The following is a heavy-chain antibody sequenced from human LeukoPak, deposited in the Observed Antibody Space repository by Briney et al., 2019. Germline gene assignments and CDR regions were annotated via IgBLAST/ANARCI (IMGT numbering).Heavy chain of an antibody. CDR2: IYYSGST. Sequence: SETLSLTCTVSGGSISSYYWSWIREPPGKGLEWIGYIYYSGSTNYSPSLKSRVTISVDTSKNQFSLKLSSVTAADTAVYYCASGPSSGYVDYWGQGTLVTVSS. V-gene: IGHV4-59*01. D-gene: IGHD3-22*01. CDR1: GGSISSYY. CDR3: ASGPSSGYVDY. J-gene: IGHJ4*02.